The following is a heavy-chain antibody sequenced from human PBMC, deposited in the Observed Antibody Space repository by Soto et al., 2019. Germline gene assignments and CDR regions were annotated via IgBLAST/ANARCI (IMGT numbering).Heavy chain of an antibody. V-gene: IGHV1-69*13. CDR2: IIPIFGTA. CDR1: GGTFSSYA. CDR3: ASNGRYNFWSGYSKWFDP. J-gene: IGHJ5*02. D-gene: IGHD3-3*01. Sequence: GASVKVSCKASGGTFSSYAISWVRQAPGQGLEWMGGIIPIFGTANYAQKFQGRVTITADESTSTAYMELSSLRSEDTAVYYCASNGRYNFWSGYSKWFDPWGQGTLVTVSS.